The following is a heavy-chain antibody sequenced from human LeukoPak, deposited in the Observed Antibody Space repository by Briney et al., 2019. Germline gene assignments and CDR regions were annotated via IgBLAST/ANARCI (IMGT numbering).Heavy chain of an antibody. J-gene: IGHJ4*02. V-gene: IGHV3-74*01. CDR1: GFTFSSYW. CDR3: ARDPYYDSSGYYGY. D-gene: IGHD3-22*01. Sequence: GGSLRLSCAASGFTFSSYWMHWVRQAPGKGLVWVSRINSDASSTSYADSMKGRFTISRDNAKDTLYLQMNSLRAEDTAVYYCARDPYYDSSGYYGYWGQGTMVTVSS. CDR2: INSDASST.